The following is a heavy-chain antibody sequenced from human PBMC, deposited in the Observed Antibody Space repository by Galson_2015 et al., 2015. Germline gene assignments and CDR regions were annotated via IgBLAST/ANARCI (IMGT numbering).Heavy chain of an antibody. CDR2: INPNSGGT. CDR1: GYTFTGYY. D-gene: IGHD6-6*01. CDR3: ARVPIAARPYYFDY. V-gene: IGHV1-2*06. Sequence: SVKVSCKASGYTFTGYYMHWVRQAPGQGLEWMGRINPNSGGTNYAQKFQGRVTMTRDTSISTAYMELSRLRSDDTAVYYCARVPIAARPYYFDYWGLGTLVTVSS. J-gene: IGHJ4*02.